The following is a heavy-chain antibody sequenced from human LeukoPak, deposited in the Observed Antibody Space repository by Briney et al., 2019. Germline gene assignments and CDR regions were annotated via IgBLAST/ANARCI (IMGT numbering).Heavy chain of an antibody. CDR1: GGSFSGYY. J-gene: IGHJ4*02. CDR2: INHSGST. CDR3: ARGLPWIRIPWGIWGEPLDY. V-gene: IGHV4-34*01. Sequence: SETLSLTCAVYGGSFSGYYWSWIRQPPGKGLEWIGEINHSGSTNYNPSLKSRVTISVDTFKNQFSLKLSSVTAADTAVYYCARGLPWIRIPWGIWGEPLDYWGQGTLVTVSS. D-gene: IGHD5-18*01.